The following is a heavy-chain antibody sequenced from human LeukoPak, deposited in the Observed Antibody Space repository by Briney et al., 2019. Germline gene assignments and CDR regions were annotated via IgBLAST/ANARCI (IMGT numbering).Heavy chain of an antibody. CDR3: ARGDAYYYDSSGSPSDY. D-gene: IGHD3-22*01. V-gene: IGHV3-30-3*01. CDR2: ISYDGSNK. CDR1: GFTFSSYA. J-gene: IGHJ4*02. Sequence: GGSLRLSCAASGFTFSSYAMHWVRQAPGKGLEWVAVISYDGSNKYYADSVKGRFTISRDNSKNTLYLQMNSLRAEDTAVYYCARGDAYYYDSSGSPSDYWGQGTLVTVSS.